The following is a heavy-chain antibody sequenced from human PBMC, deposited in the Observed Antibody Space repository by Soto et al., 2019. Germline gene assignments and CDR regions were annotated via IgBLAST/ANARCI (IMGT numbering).Heavy chain of an antibody. CDR1: GYRFNSYW. J-gene: IGHJ6*02. CDR2: IYPGDSDT. CDR3: ARQGSNGAYVYFPMDV. V-gene: IGHV5-51*01. D-gene: IGHD3-16*01. Sequence: PGESLKISCQGSGYRFNSYWIGWVRQLPGQGLEWIGTIYPGDSDTTYNPSFQGQVTMSADKSISTAYLQWTSLKASDTATYYCARQGSNGAYVYFPMDVWGQGTTVTVSS.